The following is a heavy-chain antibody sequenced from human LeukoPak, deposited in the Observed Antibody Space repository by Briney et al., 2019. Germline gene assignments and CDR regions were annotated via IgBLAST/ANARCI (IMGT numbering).Heavy chain of an antibody. V-gene: IGHV4-59*02. J-gene: IGHJ4*02. CDR1: GGSVSGYY. CDR2: VYYSGST. Sequence: PSETLSLTCVVSGGSVSGYYWGWIRQPPGRGLEWIGYVYYSGSTNYNPSFKSRITISVDTSRNQFSLQLSSVTAADTAVYYCARIHRYCSGGACYVLDNWGQGTLVAVSS. D-gene: IGHD2-15*01. CDR3: ARIHRYCSGGACYVLDN.